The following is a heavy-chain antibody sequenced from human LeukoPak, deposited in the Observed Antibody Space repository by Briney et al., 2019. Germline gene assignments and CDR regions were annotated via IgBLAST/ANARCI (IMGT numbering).Heavy chain of an antibody. D-gene: IGHD6-13*01. Sequence: GGSLRLSCAASGFTFSSYSMNWVRQAPGKGLEWVSSISSSSSYIYYADSVKGRFTISRDNAKNSLYLQMNSLRAEDTAVYYCARDNTHLAAAGRLYYYYMDVWGKGTTVTVSS. J-gene: IGHJ6*03. CDR3: ARDNTHLAAAGRLYYYYMDV. CDR2: ISSSSSYI. CDR1: GFTFSSYS. V-gene: IGHV3-21*01.